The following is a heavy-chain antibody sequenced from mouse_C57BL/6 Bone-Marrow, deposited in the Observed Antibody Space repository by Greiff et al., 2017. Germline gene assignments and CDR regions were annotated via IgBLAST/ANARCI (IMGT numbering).Heavy chain of an antibody. CDR2: IHPSVSDT. D-gene: IGHD2-1*01. J-gene: IGHJ4*01. CDR3: AIYYGNYDCSIDY. V-gene: IGHV1-74*01. CDR1: GFSFTSYC. Sequence: QVQLQQSGAELVKPGDSVKLSCKASGFSFTSYCMHWVKQRPGQGLEWIGRIHPSVSDTNYKQKFTGKATLTVDNSSNTAYMQLSSLTSEDAAVYCWAIYYGNYDCSIDYWGQGTLVTVSA.